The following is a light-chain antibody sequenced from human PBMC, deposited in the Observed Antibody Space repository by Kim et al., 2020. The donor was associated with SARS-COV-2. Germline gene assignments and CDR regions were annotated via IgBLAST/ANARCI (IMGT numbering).Light chain of an antibody. Sequence: FSPGERATRSCRASQNVDSSFLAWYQQKPGQTPTLRIYATSTRATGIPDRFSGSGSGTDFTLSISRLEPEDFAVYYCQQYTTSPTFGGGTKVDIK. CDR1: QNVDSSF. V-gene: IGKV3-20*01. CDR3: QQYTTSPT. J-gene: IGKJ4*01. CDR2: ATS.